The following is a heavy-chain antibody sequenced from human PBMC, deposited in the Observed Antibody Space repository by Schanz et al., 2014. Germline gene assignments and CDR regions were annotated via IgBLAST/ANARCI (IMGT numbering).Heavy chain of an antibody. V-gene: IGHV3-23*04. Sequence: EAHLVESGGGLVKPGGSLTLSCAASGFTFSSYAMSWVRQAPGRGLEWVSVIGVDGTTTYYADSVKGRFTISRDNSKNTLYLQMNSLRPADTAVYYCAKYRGYYRVSGSYRELECWGQGTLVTVSS. J-gene: IGHJ4*02. D-gene: IGHD3-10*01. CDR3: AKYRGYYRVSGSYRELEC. CDR2: IGVDGTTT. CDR1: GFTFSSYA.